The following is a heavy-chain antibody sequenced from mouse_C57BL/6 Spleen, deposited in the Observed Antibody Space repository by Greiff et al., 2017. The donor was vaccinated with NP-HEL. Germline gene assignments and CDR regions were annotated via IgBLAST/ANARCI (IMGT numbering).Heavy chain of an antibody. J-gene: IGHJ2*01. D-gene: IGHD1-1*01. Sequence: DVKLQESGPGLVKPSQSLSLTCSVTGYSITSGYYWNWIRQFPGNKLEWMGYISYDGSNNYNPSLKNRISITRDTSKNQFFLKLNSVTTEDTATYYCASEYGSQYYFDYWGQGTTLTVSS. CDR2: ISYDGSN. CDR1: GYSITSGYY. V-gene: IGHV3-6*01. CDR3: ASEYGSQYYFDY.